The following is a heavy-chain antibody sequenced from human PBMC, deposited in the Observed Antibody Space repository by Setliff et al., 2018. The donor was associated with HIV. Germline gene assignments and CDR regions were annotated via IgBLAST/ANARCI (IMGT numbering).Heavy chain of an antibody. CDR2: MNPNSGNT. CDR3: ARGGGVYCRGGSCYTSVDFQH. Sequence: ASVKVSCKASGYTFTSYDSNWVRQATGQGLEWMGWMNPNSGNTGYAQKFQGRVTMTRNTSIRTAYMELSSLRSEDTAVYYCARGGGVYCRGGSCYTSVDFQHWGQGTLVTVSS. CDR1: GYTFTSYD. V-gene: IGHV1-8*02. D-gene: IGHD2-15*01. J-gene: IGHJ1*01.